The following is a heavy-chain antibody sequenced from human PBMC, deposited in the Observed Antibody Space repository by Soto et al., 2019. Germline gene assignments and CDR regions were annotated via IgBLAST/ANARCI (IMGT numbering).Heavy chain of an antibody. V-gene: IGHV4-39*02. D-gene: IGHD1-7*01. CDR2: IYYSGST. Sequence: LSLTCTVSGGSISSSSYYWGWIRQPPGKGLEWIGSIYYSGSTYYNPSLKSRVTISVDTSKNQFSLKLSSVTAADTAVYYCAREYNWNYVGFDYWGQGTLVTVSS. J-gene: IGHJ4*02. CDR3: AREYNWNYVGFDY. CDR1: GGSISSSSYY.